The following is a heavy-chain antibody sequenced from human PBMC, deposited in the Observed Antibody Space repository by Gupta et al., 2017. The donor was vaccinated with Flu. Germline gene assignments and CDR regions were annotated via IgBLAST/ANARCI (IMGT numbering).Heavy chain of an antibody. J-gene: IGHJ6*02. Sequence: QVQLVQSGAEVKKPGSSVKVSCKASGGTFSSYAISWVRQAPGQGLEWMGGIIPICGTANYAQKFQGRVTRTADKSTSTAYMELSSLRSEDTAVYYCARDCSSTSCNTPSGGGYYGMDVGGQGTTVTVSS. CDR1: GGTFSSYA. CDR3: ARDCSSTSCNTPSGGGYYGMDV. V-gene: IGHV1-69*06. D-gene: IGHD2-2*01. CDR2: IIPICGTA.